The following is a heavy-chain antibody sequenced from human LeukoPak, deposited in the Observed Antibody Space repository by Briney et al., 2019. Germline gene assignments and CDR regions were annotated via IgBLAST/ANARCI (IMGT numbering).Heavy chain of an antibody. CDR3: ATTGDYYGSGSQTY. CDR1: GGSISSSDYY. CDR2: IYYSGST. J-gene: IGHJ4*02. D-gene: IGHD3-10*01. V-gene: IGHV4-30-4*08. Sequence: SETLSLTFTVSGGSISSSDYYWSWIRQPPGKGLEWIGYIYYSGSTYYNPSLKSRVTISVDTSKNQFSLKLGSVTAADTAVYYCATTGDYYGSGSQTYWGQGTLVTVSS.